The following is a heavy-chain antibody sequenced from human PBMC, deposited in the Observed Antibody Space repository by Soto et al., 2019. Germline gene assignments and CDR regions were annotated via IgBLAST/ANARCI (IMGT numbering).Heavy chain of an antibody. D-gene: IGHD7-27*01. CDR2: IYKSATT. J-gene: IGHJ5*01. Sequence: ASETLSLTCTVSGGSISSGDYYWSWIRQPPGKGLEWIGYIYKSATTYYNPSFESRVAISVDTSKSQFSLNVTSVTAADTAVYFCARGRYCLTGRCFPNWFDSWGQGALVTVSS. V-gene: IGHV4-30-4*01. CDR1: GGSISSGDYY. CDR3: ARGRYCLTGRCFPNWFDS.